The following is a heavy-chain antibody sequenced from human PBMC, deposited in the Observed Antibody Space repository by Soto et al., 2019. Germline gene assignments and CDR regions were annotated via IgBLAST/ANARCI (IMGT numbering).Heavy chain of an antibody. Sequence: TSETLSLTCAVSGGSISSSYWWNWVRQPPGKGLVWIGKIYHSGSTNYNPSLKNRVTISVDKSNNQFSLRLSSVTAADTAVYFCVTSLNYDFWRDGGRHYYFDYWGQGTLVTVSS. CDR1: GGSISSSYW. CDR2: IYHSGST. CDR3: VTSLNYDFWRDGGRHYYFDY. D-gene: IGHD3-3*01. J-gene: IGHJ4*02. V-gene: IGHV4-4*02.